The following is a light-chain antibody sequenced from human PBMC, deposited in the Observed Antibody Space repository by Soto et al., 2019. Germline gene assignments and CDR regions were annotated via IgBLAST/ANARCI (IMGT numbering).Light chain of an antibody. CDR1: QSVGNC. CDR2: DVS. Sequence: EIVLTQSPATLSLSPGERATLSCRASQSVGNCLAWYQQKPGHAPRLLIYDVSSRAPGIPARFSVSGSGTDFTLTICSLEPEDLALCYCRQRNNWPPIAFGQGTRLE. CDR3: RQRNNWPPIA. J-gene: IGKJ5*01. V-gene: IGKV3-11*01.